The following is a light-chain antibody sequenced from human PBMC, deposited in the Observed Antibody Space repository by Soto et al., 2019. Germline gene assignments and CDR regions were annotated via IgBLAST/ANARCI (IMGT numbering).Light chain of an antibody. J-gene: IGKJ1*01. CDR3: MEGTPS. V-gene: IGKV2-30*01. Sequence: VLLTQSPLTLPVTLGQPASISCRSSQSLIYSNGKTYLNWYQQRPGQVPRRIIYEVSNRDFGVPDRFSCSGSGSGTDLTLKISRVEAEDVVVYYCMEGTPSFGQGNKVEIK. CDR2: EVS. CDR1: QSLIYSNGKTY.